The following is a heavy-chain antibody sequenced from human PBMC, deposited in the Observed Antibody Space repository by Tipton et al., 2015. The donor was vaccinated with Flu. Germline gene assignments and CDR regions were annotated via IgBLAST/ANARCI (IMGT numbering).Heavy chain of an antibody. Sequence: TLSLTCTVSGASVSGGEHYWSWIRQPAGKGLEWIGRVHTGGNTNYNASLKGRVTISLDTSQNEFSLILRSVTDADTAVYFCARNWYYYDTTAYYALEYFDYWGQGALVTVSS. J-gene: IGHJ4*02. CDR3: ARNWYYYDTTAYYALEYFDY. V-gene: IGHV4-61*02. CDR2: VHTGGNT. CDR1: GASVSGGEHY. D-gene: IGHD3-22*01.